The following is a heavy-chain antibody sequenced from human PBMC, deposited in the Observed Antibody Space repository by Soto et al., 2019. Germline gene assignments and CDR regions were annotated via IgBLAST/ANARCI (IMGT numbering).Heavy chain of an antibody. CDR3: ARDRTDSFDY. CDR1: GGSISSGGYY. D-gene: IGHD1-1*01. V-gene: IGHV4-31*03. J-gene: IGHJ4*02. CDR2: IYYSGST. Sequence: SETLSLTCTVSGGSISSGGYYWSWIRQHPGKGLEWIGYIYYSGSTYYNPSLKSRVTISVDTSKNQFSLKLSSVTAADTAVYYCARDRTDSFDYWGQGTLVTVPS.